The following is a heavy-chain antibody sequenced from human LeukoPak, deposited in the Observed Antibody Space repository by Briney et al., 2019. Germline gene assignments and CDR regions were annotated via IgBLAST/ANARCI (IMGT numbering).Heavy chain of an antibody. D-gene: IGHD4-17*01. CDR3: ARGVADYGDYASIDY. CDR2: INPSGGST. J-gene: IGHJ4*02. CDR1: GFISYY. Sequence: GASVKVSCKASGFISYYMHWVRQAPGQGLEWLGIINPSGGSTIYAQKLQGRVTMTTDTSTSTAYMELRSLRSDDTAVYYCARGVADYGDYASIDYWGQGTLVTVSS. V-gene: IGHV1-46*01.